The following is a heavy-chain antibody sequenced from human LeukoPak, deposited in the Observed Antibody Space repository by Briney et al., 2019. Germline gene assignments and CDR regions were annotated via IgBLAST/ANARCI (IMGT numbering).Heavy chain of an antibody. CDR3: ARGLAYYYASSAYFLDF. V-gene: IGHV3-30*03. Sequence: GGSLRLSCAASGFTFSSYWMSWVRQAPGKGLEWVAVISYDGSNKYYADSVKGRFTISRDNSKNTLYLQMNSLRAEDTAVFYCARGLAYYYASSAYFLDFWGQGTLVTVSS. CDR1: GFTFSSYW. CDR2: ISYDGSNK. J-gene: IGHJ4*02. D-gene: IGHD3-22*01.